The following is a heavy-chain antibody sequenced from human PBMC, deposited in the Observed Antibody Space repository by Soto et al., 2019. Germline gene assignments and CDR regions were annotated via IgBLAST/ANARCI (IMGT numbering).Heavy chain of an antibody. CDR1: GFTFTRYS. CDR2: ISSTTNYI. Sequence: PGGSLRLSCAASGFTFTRYSMNWVRQAPGKGLEWVSSISSTTNYIYYGDSMKGRFTISRDNAKNSLYLEMNSLRAEDTAVYYSARESEDLTSNFDYWGQGTLVTVS. V-gene: IGHV3-21*06. J-gene: IGHJ4*02. CDR3: ARESEDLTSNFDY.